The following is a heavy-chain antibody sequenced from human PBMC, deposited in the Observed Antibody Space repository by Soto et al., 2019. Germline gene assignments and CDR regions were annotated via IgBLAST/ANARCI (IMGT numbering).Heavy chain of an antibody. CDR1: GFTFSEYY. J-gene: IGHJ6*01. CDR2: ISSSSSYT. V-gene: IGHV3-11*06. Sequence: GGSVILSCAASGFTFSEYYMRWILQAPGKGLEWVSYISSSSSYTNYADSVKGRFTISRDDAKNSLYLQMNSLRAEDTSVYYCARNLAAAARYYYGMDVWGQGTPVTVSS. CDR3: ARNLAAAARYYYGMDV. D-gene: IGHD6-13*01.